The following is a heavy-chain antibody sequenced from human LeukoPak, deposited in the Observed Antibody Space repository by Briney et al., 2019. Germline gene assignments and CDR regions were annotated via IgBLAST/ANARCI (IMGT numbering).Heavy chain of an antibody. CDR2: ISYDRSNR. J-gene: IGHJ4*02. D-gene: IGHD3-10*01. V-gene: IGHV3-30*18. CDR3: AKDYNLMVRGVRDYFAY. CDR1: AFTFISYG. Sequence: GGAPRLSSAASAFTFISYGMCRVRQAPRKKLERVAVISYDRSNRCYTDSVKGRFTISRDNSQNTLYLQMNRLRAEDTAVYYCAKDYNLMVRGVRDYFAYWGQGTLVTVYS.